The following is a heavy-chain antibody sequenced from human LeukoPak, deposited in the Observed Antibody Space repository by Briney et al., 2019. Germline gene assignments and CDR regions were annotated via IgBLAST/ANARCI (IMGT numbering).Heavy chain of an antibody. D-gene: IGHD2-21*02. CDR1: GFTFSDYW. J-gene: IGHJ4*02. CDR2: IDQDGGGK. Sequence: GGSQRLSCAASGFTFSDYWMDWVRQSPGNGLEWVANIDQDGGGKYYLDSVKGRFTISRDNAKNSLYLQINSLRAEDTAVYYCARGDWAPFDYWGQGSLLTVSS. V-gene: IGHV3-7*01. CDR3: ARGDWAPFDY.